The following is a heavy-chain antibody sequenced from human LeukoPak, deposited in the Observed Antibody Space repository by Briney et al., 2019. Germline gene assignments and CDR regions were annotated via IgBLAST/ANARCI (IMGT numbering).Heavy chain of an antibody. CDR2: TYYSEST. V-gene: IGHV4-39*01. Sequence: PSETLSLTCTVSGGSISSSPYYWGWIRQPPGKGLEWIGSTYYSESTYYNPSLKSRVTISVDTSKNQFSLKLSSVTAADTAAYYCARSIELWPHFDYWGQGTLVTVSS. CDR3: ARSIELWPHFDY. CDR1: GGSISSSPYY. D-gene: IGHD5-18*01. J-gene: IGHJ4*02.